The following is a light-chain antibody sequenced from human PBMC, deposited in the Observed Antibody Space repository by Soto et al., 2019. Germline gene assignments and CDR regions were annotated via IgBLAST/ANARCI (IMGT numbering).Light chain of an antibody. V-gene: IGKV3-20*01. J-gene: IGKJ2*01. CDR3: QQFINSPYMYI. CDR2: GAS. CDR1: QEFGTNY. Sequence: EVVLTQSPGTLSLSPGEGAPLSCRSSQEFGTNYLAWYQQKPGQAPRLLIFGASSRASGVPGRFSGSGSGTDFTLTISRLEPEDSAVYYCQQFINSPYMYIFGQGTKLEI.